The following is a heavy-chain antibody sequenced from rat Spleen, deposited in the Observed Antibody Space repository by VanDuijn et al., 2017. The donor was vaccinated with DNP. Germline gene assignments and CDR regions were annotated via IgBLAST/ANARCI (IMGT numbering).Heavy chain of an antibody. D-gene: IGHD1-12*02. CDR2: IIYDGTNT. CDR1: GFTFSDYA. CDR3: TTTQYYDGWFPFDY. V-gene: IGHV5-17*01. J-gene: IGHJ2*01. Sequence: EVQLVESGGGLIQPGRSLKVSCEASGFTFSDYAMAWVRQAPKKGLEWVATIIYDGTNTYYRDSVKGRLTISRDNAKSTLYLQMDSLRSEDTATYYCTTTQYYDGWFPFDYWGQGVMVTVSS.